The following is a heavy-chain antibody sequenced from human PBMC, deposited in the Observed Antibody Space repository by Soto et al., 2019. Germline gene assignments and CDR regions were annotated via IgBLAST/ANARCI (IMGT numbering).Heavy chain of an antibody. CDR1: GGSFSGYY. D-gene: IGHD3-22*01. CDR3: ARGIYDSSGYREGPALRYYYGMDV. V-gene: IGHV4-34*01. J-gene: IGHJ6*02. Sequence: SETLSLTCAVYGGSFSGYYWSWIRQPPGKGLEWIGEINHSGSTNYNPSLKSRVTISVDTSKNQFSLKLSSVTAADTAVYYCARGIYDSSGYREGPALRYYYGMDVWGQGTTVTVSS. CDR2: INHSGST.